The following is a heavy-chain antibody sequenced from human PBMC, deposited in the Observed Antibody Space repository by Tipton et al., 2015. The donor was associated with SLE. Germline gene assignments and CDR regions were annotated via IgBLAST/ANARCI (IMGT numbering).Heavy chain of an antibody. D-gene: IGHD3-22*01. CDR1: GGSISSYY. J-gene: IGHJ4*02. Sequence: TLSLTCTVSGGSISSYYWSWIRQPPGKGLEWIGYIYNSGNTNYNPSLKSRATISVDTSKNQFSLKLKSVTAADTAVYYCAREGSGDSSGYYYDYWGQGTLVTVSS. CDR3: AREGSGDSSGYYYDY. CDR2: IYNSGNT. V-gene: IGHV4-59*01.